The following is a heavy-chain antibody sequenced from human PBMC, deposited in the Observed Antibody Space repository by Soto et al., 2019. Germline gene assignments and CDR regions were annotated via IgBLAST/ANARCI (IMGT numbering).Heavy chain of an antibody. Sequence: GASVKLSCEASGYSFTSYAMHWVRQAPGQRLEWMGWISAYNGNTNYAQKLQGRVTMTTDTSTSTAYMELRSLRSDDTAVYYCARDCSSTSCYDTDYYYGMDVWGQGTTVTVSS. V-gene: IGHV1-18*01. CDR2: ISAYNGNT. CDR1: GYSFTSYA. CDR3: ARDCSSTSCYDTDYYYGMDV. J-gene: IGHJ6*02. D-gene: IGHD2-2*01.